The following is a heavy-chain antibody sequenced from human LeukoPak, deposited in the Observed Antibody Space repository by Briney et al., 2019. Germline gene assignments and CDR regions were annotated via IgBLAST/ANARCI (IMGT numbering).Heavy chain of an antibody. V-gene: IGHV4-59*01. Sequence: SETLSLTCTVSGGSISDKYWSWIRQPPGKGLEWIGYIYYSGSTNYNPSLKSRVTISVDTSKNQFSLRLSSVTAADTAVYYCARGQFPYYYDSSGIWGQGTLVTVSS. CDR3: ARGQFPYYYDSSGI. CDR2: IYYSGST. J-gene: IGHJ4*02. CDR1: GGSISDKY. D-gene: IGHD3-22*01.